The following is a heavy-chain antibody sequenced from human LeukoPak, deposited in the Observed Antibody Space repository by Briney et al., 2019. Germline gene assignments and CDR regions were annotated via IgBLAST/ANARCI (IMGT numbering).Heavy chain of an antibody. CDR3: ARDLGADPYYYYGMDV. CDR2: IYHSGST. D-gene: IGHD3-16*01. V-gene: IGHV4-4*02. J-gene: IGHJ6*02. CDR1: GGSISSSNW. Sequence: PSGTLSLTCAVSGGSISSSNWWSWVRQPPGKGLEWIGEIYHSGSTNYNPSLKSRVTISVVTSKNQFSLKLSSVTAADTAVYYCARDLGADPYYYYGMDVWGQGTTVTVSS.